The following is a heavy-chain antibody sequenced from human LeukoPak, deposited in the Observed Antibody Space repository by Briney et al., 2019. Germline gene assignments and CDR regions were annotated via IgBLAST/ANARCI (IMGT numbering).Heavy chain of an antibody. D-gene: IGHD3-10*01. CDR2: IYYSGST. J-gene: IGHJ4*02. CDR1: GGSISSYY. Sequence: SETLSLTCTVSGGSISSYYWSRIRQPPGKGLEWIGYIYYSGSTNYNPSLKSRVTISVDTSKNQFSLKLSSVTAADTAVYYCARGAVRGVIDYWGQGTLVTVSS. CDR3: ARGAVRGVIDY. V-gene: IGHV4-59*01.